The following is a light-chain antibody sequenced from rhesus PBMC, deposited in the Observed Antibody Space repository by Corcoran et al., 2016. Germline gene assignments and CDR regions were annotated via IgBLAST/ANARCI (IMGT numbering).Light chain of an antibody. Sequence: DIQMTQSPSSLSASVGDTVTISCQARQDISKYLAWFQLKPGKAPKALIYVASTLHSGVPSRLSGSGSGTEFTLTISSLQPADFATFYCQQHKSYPFTFGPGTKLDIK. CDR1: QDISKY. V-gene: IGKV1-33*02. CDR2: VAS. J-gene: IGKJ3*01. CDR3: QQHKSYPFT.